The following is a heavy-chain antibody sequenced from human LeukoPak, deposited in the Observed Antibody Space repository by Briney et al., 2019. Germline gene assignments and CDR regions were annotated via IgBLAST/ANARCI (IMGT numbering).Heavy chain of an antibody. D-gene: IGHD5-18*01. V-gene: IGHV4-59*01. CDR1: GGSISSYY. CDR2: ICYSGST. Sequence: PSETLSLTCTVSGGSISSYYWSWIRQPPGKGLEWIGYICYSGSTNYNPSLKSRVTISVDTSKNQFSLKLSSVTAADTAVYYCARVRYSYGTGYFDYWGQGTLVTVSS. J-gene: IGHJ4*02. CDR3: ARVRYSYGTGYFDY.